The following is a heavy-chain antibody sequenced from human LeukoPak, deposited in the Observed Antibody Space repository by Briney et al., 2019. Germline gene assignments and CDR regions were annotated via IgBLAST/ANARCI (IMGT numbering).Heavy chain of an antibody. V-gene: IGHV3-23*01. CDR3: ASVTGLYSSSWYDAFDI. D-gene: IGHD6-13*01. CDR2: ISGSGGST. Sequence: GGSLRLSCAASGFTFSSYAMSWVRQAPGKGLEWVSAISGSGGSTYYADSVKGRFTISRDNSKNTLYLQMNSLRAEDTAVYYCASVTGLYSSSWYDAFDIWGQGTMVTVSS. CDR1: GFTFSSYA. J-gene: IGHJ3*02.